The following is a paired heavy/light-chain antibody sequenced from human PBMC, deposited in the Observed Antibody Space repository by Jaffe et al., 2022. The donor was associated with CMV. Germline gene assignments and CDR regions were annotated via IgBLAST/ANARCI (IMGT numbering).Heavy chain of an antibody. CDR3: AISSLYPYDSSGYYLRH. Sequence: EVQLVESGGGLVQPGGSLRLSCAASGFTFSSYAMSWVRQAPGKGLEWVSAISGSGGSTYYADSVKGRFTISRDNSKNTLYLQMNSLRAEDTAVYYCAISSLYPYDSSGYYLRHWGQGTLVTVSS. D-gene: IGHD3-22*01. CDR2: ISGSGGST. J-gene: IGHJ1*01. V-gene: IGHV3-23*04. CDR1: GFTFSSYA.
Light chain of an antibody. J-gene: IGKJ4*01. CDR3: QQRSNWPPRALT. CDR1: QSVSSY. CDR2: DAS. Sequence: EIVLTQSPATLSLSPGERATLSCRASQSVSSYLAWYQQKPGQAPRLLIYDASNRATGIPARFSGSGSGTDFTLTISSLEPEDFAVYYCQQRSNWPPRALTFGGGTKVEIK. V-gene: IGKV3-11*01.